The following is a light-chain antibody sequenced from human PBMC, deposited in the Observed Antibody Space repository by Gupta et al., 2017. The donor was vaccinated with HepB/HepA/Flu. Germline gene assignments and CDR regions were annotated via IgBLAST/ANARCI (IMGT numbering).Light chain of an antibody. Sequence: SDSTLTPAASVALGQIVTITCQRDSLSSYYASWYQQQPGQAPVLVIYGENNRPSGTPDRFSGSRSGNTASLTITGAQAEDEADYYCNSRDSSGKGVFGGGTKLTVL. CDR2: GEN. J-gene: IGLJ3*02. V-gene: IGLV3-19*01. CDR3: NSRDSSGKGV. CDR1: SLSSYY.